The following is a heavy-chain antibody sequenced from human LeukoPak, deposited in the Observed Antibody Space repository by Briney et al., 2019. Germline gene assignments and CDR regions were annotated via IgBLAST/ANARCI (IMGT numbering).Heavy chain of an antibody. CDR3: AELGITMIGGV. J-gene: IGHJ6*04. CDR2: ISTEGGTI. CDR1: GFSFITYE. D-gene: IGHD3-10*02. Sequence: GGSLRLSCEASGFSFITYEMKWVRQAPGKGLEWVSLISTEGGTIHYADSVKGRFTISSDNAKNSLYLQMNSLRAEDTAVYYCAELGITMIGGVWGKGTTVTISS. V-gene: IGHV3-48*03.